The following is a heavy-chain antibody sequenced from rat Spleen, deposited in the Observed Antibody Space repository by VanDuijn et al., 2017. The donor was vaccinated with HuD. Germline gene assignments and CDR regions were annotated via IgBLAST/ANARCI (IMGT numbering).Heavy chain of an antibody. CDR2: ISYDGGRI. CDR3: VRHGYTRYYFDY. Sequence: EVQLVESDGGLVQPGRSLKLSCVASGFTFNNYWMSWIRQAPGKGLEWVATISYDGGRIFYRDSVKGRLTISRDNAKSSLYLQMDSLRSEDTASYYCVRHGYTRYYFDYWGQGVMVTVSS. D-gene: IGHD1-9*01. J-gene: IGHJ2*01. CDR1: GFTFNNYW. V-gene: IGHV5-29*01.